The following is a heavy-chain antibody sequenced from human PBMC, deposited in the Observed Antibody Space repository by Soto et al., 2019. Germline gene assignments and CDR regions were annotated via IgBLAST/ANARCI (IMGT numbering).Heavy chain of an antibody. CDR1: GFTFSSYS. V-gene: IGHV3-48*02. J-gene: IGHJ3*02. D-gene: IGHD3-3*01. CDR3: ARGKGTIFGVVITSGGAFDI. CDR2: ISSSSSTI. Sequence: PGGSLRLSCAASGFTFSSYSMNWVRQAPGTGLEWVSYISSSSSTIYYADSVKGRFTISRDNAKNSLYLQMNSLRDEDTAVYYCARGKGTIFGVVITSGGAFDIWGQGTMVTVSS.